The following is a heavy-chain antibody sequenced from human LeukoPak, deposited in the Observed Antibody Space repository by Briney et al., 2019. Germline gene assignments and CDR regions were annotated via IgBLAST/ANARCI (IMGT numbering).Heavy chain of an antibody. J-gene: IGHJ6*03. Sequence: ASVKVSCKASGYTFTSYDINWVRQATGQGLGWMGWMNPNSGNTGYAQKFQGRVTITSNTSISTAYMELSSLRSEGTAVYYCARTGPAYYDILTGYHYYYYYMDVWGKGTTVTVSS. CDR1: GYTFTSYD. CDR3: ARTGPAYYDILTGYHYYYYYMDV. V-gene: IGHV1-8*03. CDR2: MNPNSGNT. D-gene: IGHD3-9*01.